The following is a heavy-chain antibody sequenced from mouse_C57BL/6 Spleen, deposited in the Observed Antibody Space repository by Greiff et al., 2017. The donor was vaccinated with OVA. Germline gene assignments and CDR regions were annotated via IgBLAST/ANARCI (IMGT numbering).Heavy chain of an antibody. Sequence: QVQLQQSGAELVRPGTSVKVSCKASGYAFTNYLIEWVKQRPGQGLEWIGVINPGSGGTNYNEKFKGKATLTADKSSSTAYMQLSSLTSEDSAVYFCARLGGYEEFAYWGQGTLVTVSA. J-gene: IGHJ3*01. CDR3: ARLGGYEEFAY. V-gene: IGHV1-54*01. CDR1: GYAFTNYL. CDR2: INPGSGGT. D-gene: IGHD2-2*01.